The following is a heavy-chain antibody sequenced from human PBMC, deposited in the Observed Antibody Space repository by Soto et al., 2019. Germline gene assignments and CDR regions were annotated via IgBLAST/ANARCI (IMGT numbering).Heavy chain of an antibody. CDR1: GGSISSYY. CDR2: IYYSGST. Sequence: SETLSLTCTVSGGSISSYYWSWIRQPPGKGLEWIGYIYYSGSTNYNPSLKSRVTMSVDTSKNQFSLKLSSVTAADTAVYYCARGSIAVGSRPYYFDYWGQGTLVTVSS. D-gene: IGHD6-19*01. V-gene: IGHV4-59*01. CDR3: ARGSIAVGSRPYYFDY. J-gene: IGHJ4*02.